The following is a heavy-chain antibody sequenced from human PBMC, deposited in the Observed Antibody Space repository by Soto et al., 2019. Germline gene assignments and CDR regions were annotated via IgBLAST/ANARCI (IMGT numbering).Heavy chain of an antibody. CDR3: ARVNGYYYYGMDV. D-gene: IGHD3-22*01. Sequence: GGSLRLSCEVSEFIFRAHGMHWVRQAPGKGLEWVADIRRGGTNTYYADSVKGRFTISRDNAKNTLYLQMNSLRAEDTAVYYCARVNGYYYYGMDVWGQGTTVTVSS. V-gene: IGHV3-33*01. CDR2: IRRGGTNT. J-gene: IGHJ6*02. CDR1: EFIFRAHG.